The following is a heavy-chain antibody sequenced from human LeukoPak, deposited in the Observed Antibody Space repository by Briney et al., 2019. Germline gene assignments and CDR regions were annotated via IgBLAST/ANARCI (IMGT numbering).Heavy chain of an antibody. CDR1: GYTFTSYG. J-gene: IGHJ4*02. CDR3: ARDKPPFMIPFGNIFDY. D-gene: IGHD3-16*01. Sequence: ASVKVSCKASGYTFTSYGISWVRQAPGQGLEWMGWISAYNGNTNYAQKLQGRVTMTTDTSTSTAYMKLRSLRADDTAVYYCARDKPPFMIPFGNIFDYWGQGTLVTVSS. CDR2: ISAYNGNT. V-gene: IGHV1-18*01.